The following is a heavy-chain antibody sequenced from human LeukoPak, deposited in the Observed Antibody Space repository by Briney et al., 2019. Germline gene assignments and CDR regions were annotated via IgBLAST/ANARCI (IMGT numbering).Heavy chain of an antibody. CDR1: GDSFSSHY. CDR2: ISYIGTT. CDR3: ARGRVLRFLEWLPDFDY. D-gene: IGHD3-3*01. V-gene: IGHV4-59*11. J-gene: IGHJ4*02. Sequence: PSETLSLTCAVSGDSFSSHYWTWIRQPPGRGLEWIGYISYIGTTNYNPSLKSRVTISIDPSKNQFSLKLSSVTTADTAVYYRARGRVLRFLEWLPDFDYWGQGTLVTVSS.